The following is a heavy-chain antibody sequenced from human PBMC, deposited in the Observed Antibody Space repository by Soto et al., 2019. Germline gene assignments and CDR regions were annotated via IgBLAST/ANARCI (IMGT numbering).Heavy chain of an antibody. V-gene: IGHV4-39*07. Sequence: QLQLQESGPGLVKPSETLSLTCTVSGGSISSSSYYWGWIRQPPGKGLEWIGSIYYSGSTYYNPSLKSRVTISVDTSKNQFSLKLSSVTAADTAVYYCARIGIGGYYFDYWGQGTLVTVSS. CDR3: ARIGIGGYYFDY. D-gene: IGHD5-12*01. J-gene: IGHJ4*02. CDR1: GGSISSSSYY. CDR2: IYYSGST.